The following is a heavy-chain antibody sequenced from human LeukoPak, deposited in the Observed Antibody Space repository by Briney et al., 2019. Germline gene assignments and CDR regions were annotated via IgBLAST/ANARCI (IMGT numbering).Heavy chain of an antibody. D-gene: IGHD2-2*01. CDR3: ARGGNIVVVPAAAYNWFDP. CDR1: GYTFTSYG. V-gene: IGHV1-18*01. Sequence: ASVKVSCKASGYTFTSYGISWVRQAPGQGLEWMGWISAYNGNTNYAQKLQGRVTMTTDKSTSTAYMELRSLRSDDTAVYYCARGGNIVVVPAAAYNWFDPWGQGTLVTVSS. CDR2: ISAYNGNT. J-gene: IGHJ5*02.